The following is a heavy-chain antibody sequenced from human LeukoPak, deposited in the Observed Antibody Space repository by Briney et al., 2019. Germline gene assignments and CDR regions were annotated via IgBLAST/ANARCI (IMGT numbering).Heavy chain of an antibody. Sequence: PGGSLRLSRAASGFTLSHYYMTWIRQAPGKGLEWLSCISSSGDTIYYADSVKGRFTVSRDNAENSLYLQMNSLRAEDTAMYYCARQGSEIDYWGQGTLVTVSS. CDR1: GFTLSHYY. CDR3: ARQGSEIDY. CDR2: ISSSGDTI. J-gene: IGHJ4*02. V-gene: IGHV3-11*01.